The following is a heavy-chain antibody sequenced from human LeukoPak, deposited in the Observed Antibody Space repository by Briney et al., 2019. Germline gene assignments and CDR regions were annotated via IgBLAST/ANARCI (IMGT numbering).Heavy chain of an antibody. CDR1: GYTFTNFG. V-gene: IGHV1-18*01. Sequence: ASVKVSCKASGYTFTNFGISWVRQAPGQGLEWMGWISAYNGNTNYAQRLQGRVTMTTDTSTSTAYMELRSLRSDDTAVYYCAKHTSSRSYFDYWGQGTLVTVSS. J-gene: IGHJ4*02. CDR3: AKHTSSRSYFDY. D-gene: IGHD6-13*01. CDR2: ISAYNGNT.